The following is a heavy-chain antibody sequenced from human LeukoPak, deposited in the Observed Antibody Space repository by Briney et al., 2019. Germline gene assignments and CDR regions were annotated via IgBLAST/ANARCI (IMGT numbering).Heavy chain of an antibody. CDR3: ARDAPITMVRGGLPFS. J-gene: IGHJ4*02. V-gene: IGHV4-39*07. D-gene: IGHD3-10*01. CDR1: GGSISSSSYY. Sequence: PSDTLSLTCTVAGGSISSSSYYLGWIRQPPGKGLEWIGSIYDSGSTDHNTSLKSRVTISVDTSKNQFCLKLSSVTDAATAVYYCARDAPITMVRGGLPFSWGKGILVTVSS. CDR2: IYDSGST.